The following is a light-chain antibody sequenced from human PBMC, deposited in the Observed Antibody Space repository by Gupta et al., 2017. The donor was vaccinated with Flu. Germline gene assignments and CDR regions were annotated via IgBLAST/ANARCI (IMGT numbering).Light chain of an antibody. J-gene: IGLJ2*01. CDR2: QDA. CDR3: QAWDSGTCG. V-gene: IGLV3-1*01. CDR1: KLGDIY. Sequence: SYELTQPPAVSVFPGQTATTTCSGDKLGDIYVSWYQQKAGQSPVLVIYQDAQRPSGIPERISGSNSGNTATLTISETQAMDEADYYCQAWDSGTCGFGGGTKLTVL.